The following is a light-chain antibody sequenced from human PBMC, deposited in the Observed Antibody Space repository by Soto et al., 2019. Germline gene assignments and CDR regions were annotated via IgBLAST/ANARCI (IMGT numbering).Light chain of an antibody. CDR3: QQYGFSPIS. Sequence: EIVLTQSPGTLSFSPGERGTLSCRASQTVTNDYVAWYQHKDGQAPRLLIYDASTRATGIPDRFSGSGSGPEYTLTISRLEPEDFAVYSCQQYGFSPISFGQGTRLEI. J-gene: IGKJ5*01. V-gene: IGKV3-20*01. CDR1: QTVTNDY. CDR2: DAS.